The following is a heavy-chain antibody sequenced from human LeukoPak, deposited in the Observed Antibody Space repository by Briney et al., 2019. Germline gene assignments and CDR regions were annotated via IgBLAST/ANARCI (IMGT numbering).Heavy chain of an antibody. CDR2: IYYSGST. J-gene: IGHJ4*02. V-gene: IGHV4-28*01. Sequence: SETLSLTCTVSGYSISSSNWWGWIRQPPGKGLEWIGYIYYSGSTYYNPSLKSRVTMSVDTSKNQFSLKLSSVTAVDTAVYYCARSVDGGNSPFDYWGQGTLVTVSS. CDR1: GYSISSSNW. D-gene: IGHD4-23*01. CDR3: ARSVDGGNSPFDY.